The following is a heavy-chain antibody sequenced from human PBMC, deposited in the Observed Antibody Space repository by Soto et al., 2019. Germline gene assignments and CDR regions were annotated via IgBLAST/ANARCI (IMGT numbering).Heavy chain of an antibody. J-gene: IGHJ4*02. CDR3: ARALPKGEGYFDY. D-gene: IGHD3-16*01. Sequence: SXTLSLDCTVSGGSISSGGYYWSWILQHPGKGLEWIGYIYYSGSTYYNPSLKSRVTISVDTSKNQFSLKLSSVTAADTAVYYCARALPKGEGYFDYWGQGTLVTVSS. V-gene: IGHV4-31*03. CDR2: IYYSGST. CDR1: GGSISSGGYY.